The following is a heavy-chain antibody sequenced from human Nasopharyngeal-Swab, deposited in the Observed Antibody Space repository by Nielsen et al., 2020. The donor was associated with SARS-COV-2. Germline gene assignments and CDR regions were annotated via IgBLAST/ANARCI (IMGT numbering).Heavy chain of an antibody. CDR2: VRGKGNNYAT. D-gene: IGHD2-15*01. CDR3: TRCGGGCYSGRDY. J-gene: IGHJ4*02. Sequence: GESLKTSCAASGFTFSDSAIHWVRQASGKGLEWVGRVRGKGNNYATAYSASVKGRFIIYRDDPTNTAYLQMNSLKTEDTAVYYCTRCGGGCYSGRDYWGQGTLVTVSS. CDR1: GFTFSDSA. V-gene: IGHV3-73*01.